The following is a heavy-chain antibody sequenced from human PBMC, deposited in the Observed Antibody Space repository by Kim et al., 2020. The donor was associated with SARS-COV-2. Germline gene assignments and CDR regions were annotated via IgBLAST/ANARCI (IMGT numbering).Heavy chain of an antibody. J-gene: IGHJ4*02. Sequence: SETLSLTCTVSGGSISSSSYYWGWIRQPPGKGLEWIGSIYYSGSTYYNPSLKSRVTISVDTSKNQFSLKLSSVTAADTAVYYCARRGITMVRGVITLGLIDYWGQGTLVTVSS. CDR2: IYYSGST. D-gene: IGHD3-10*01. CDR1: GGSISSSSYY. CDR3: ARRGITMVRGVITLGLIDY. V-gene: IGHV4-39*01.